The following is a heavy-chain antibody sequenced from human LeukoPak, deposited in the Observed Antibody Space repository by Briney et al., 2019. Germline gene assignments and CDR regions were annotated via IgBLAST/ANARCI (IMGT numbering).Heavy chain of an antibody. CDR1: GGSISSGGYY. J-gene: IGHJ4*02. V-gene: IGHV4-31*03. D-gene: IGHD3-22*01. Sequence: PSQTLSLTCTVSGGSISSGGYYWSWIRQHPGKGLEWIGYIYYSGSTYYNPSLKSRVTISVDTSKNQFSLKLSSVTAADTAVHYCARRRRWHSPRRQNYYDSSGYYYPFDYWGQGTLVTVSS. CDR3: ARRRRWHSPRRQNYYDSSGYYYPFDY. CDR2: IYYSGST.